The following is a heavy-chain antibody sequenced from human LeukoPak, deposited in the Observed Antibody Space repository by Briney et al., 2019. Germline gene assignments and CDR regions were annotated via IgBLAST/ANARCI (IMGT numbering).Heavy chain of an antibody. D-gene: IGHD4-17*01. J-gene: IGHJ4*02. Sequence: GRSLRLSCAASGFTFSSYGMHWVRQAPGKGLEWVAVIWYDGSNKYYADSVKGRFTISRDNSKNTLYLQMNSLRAEDTAVYYCAREDYGDYDPLFDYWGQGTLVTVSS. V-gene: IGHV3-33*01. CDR1: GFTFSSYG. CDR3: AREDYGDYDPLFDY. CDR2: IWYDGSNK.